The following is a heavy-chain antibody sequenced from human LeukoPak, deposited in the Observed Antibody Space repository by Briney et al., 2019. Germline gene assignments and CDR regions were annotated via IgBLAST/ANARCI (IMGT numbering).Heavy chain of an antibody. J-gene: IGHJ4*02. CDR3: ARDNLDYGDDY. CDR1: GYTFTGYY. CDR2: INPNSGGT. Sequence: ASMKVSCQAPGYTFTGYYMHWVRQAPGQGLEWMGWINPNSGGTNYAQKFQGRVTMTRDTSISTAYMELSRLRSDDTAVYYCARDNLDYGDDYWGQGTLVTVSS. V-gene: IGHV1-2*02. D-gene: IGHD4-17*01.